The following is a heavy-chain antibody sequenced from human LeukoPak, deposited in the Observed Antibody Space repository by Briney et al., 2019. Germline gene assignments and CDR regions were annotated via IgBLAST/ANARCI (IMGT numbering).Heavy chain of an antibody. V-gene: IGHV1-2*02. Sequence: GASVKVSCKASGYTFTGYYMHWVRQAPGQGLEWMGWINPNSGGTNYAQKFQGRVTMTRDTSISTAYMELSRLRSDDTAVYYCAREEVVPAAIRRFDYWGQGTLVTVSS. CDR3: AREEVVPAAIRRFDY. D-gene: IGHD2-2*02. CDR1: GYTFTGYY. CDR2: INPNSGGT. J-gene: IGHJ4*02.